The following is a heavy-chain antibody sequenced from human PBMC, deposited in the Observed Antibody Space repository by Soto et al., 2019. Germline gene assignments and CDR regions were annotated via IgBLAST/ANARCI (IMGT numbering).Heavy chain of an antibody. CDR1: GGSISSYY. CDR3: ARGRGDTAMAWYY. CDR2: IYYSGST. D-gene: IGHD5-18*01. V-gene: IGHV4-59*01. Sequence: VQLQESGPGLVKPSETLSLTCTVSGGSISSYYWSWIRQPPGKGLEWIGYIYYSGSTNYNPSLKSRVTISVDTSKNQFSLKLSSVTAADTAMYYCARGRGDTAMAWYYWGQGTLVTVSS. J-gene: IGHJ4*02.